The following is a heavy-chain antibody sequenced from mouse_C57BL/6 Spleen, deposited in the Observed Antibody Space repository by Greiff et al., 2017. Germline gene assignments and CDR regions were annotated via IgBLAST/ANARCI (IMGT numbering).Heavy chain of an antibody. J-gene: IGHJ4*01. V-gene: IGHV1-15*01. CDR3: TRYSNYRYAMDY. CDR1: GYTFTDYE. Sequence: QVQLKQSGAELVRPGASVTLSCKASGYTFTDYEMHWVKQTPVHGLEWIGAIDPETGGTAYNQKFKGKAILTADKSSSTAYMELRSLTSEDSAVYYCTRYSNYRYAMDYWGQGTSVTVSS. D-gene: IGHD2-5*01. CDR2: IDPETGGT.